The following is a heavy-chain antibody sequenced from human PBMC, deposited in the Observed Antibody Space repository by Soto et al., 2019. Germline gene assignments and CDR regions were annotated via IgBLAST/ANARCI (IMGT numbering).Heavy chain of an antibody. Sequence: ASVKVSCKASGGTFSSYTISWVRQAPGRGLKWMGRIIPILGIANYAQKFQGRVTITADKSTSTAYMELSSLRSEDTAVYYCASLGGSWPSFDYWGQGTLVTVSS. CDR2: IIPILGIA. CDR3: ASLGGSWPSFDY. CDR1: GGTFSSYT. D-gene: IGHD2-15*01. J-gene: IGHJ4*02. V-gene: IGHV1-69*02.